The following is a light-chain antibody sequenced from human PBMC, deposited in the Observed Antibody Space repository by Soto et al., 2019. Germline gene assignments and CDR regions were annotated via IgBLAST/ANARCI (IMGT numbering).Light chain of an antibody. V-gene: IGKV3-20*01. CDR1: QSVSSSY. J-gene: IGKJ5*01. CDR2: GAS. Sequence: EIVLTQSPGTLSLSPGERATLSCRASQSVSSSYLAWYQQKPGQAPRLLIYGASSGATGIPDRFSGSGSGTDFTLTISRLEPEDFAVYYCQQYGSSPPGTFGQGTRLEIK. CDR3: QQYGSSPPGT.